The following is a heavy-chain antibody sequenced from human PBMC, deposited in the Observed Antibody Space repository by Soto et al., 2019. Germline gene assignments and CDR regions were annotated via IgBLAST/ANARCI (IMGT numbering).Heavy chain of an antibody. D-gene: IGHD3-22*01. CDR1: GGSISSSNW. V-gene: IGHV4-4*02. CDR2: IYHSGST. CDR3: ARAPYYYDSSGYYRGFDY. J-gene: IGHJ4*02. Sequence: PSETLSLTCAVSGGSISSSNWWSWVRQPPGKGLEWIGEIYHSGSTNYNPSLKSRVTISVDQSKNQFSLKLSSVTAADTAVYYCARAPYYYDSSGYYRGFDYWGQRTLVTVS.